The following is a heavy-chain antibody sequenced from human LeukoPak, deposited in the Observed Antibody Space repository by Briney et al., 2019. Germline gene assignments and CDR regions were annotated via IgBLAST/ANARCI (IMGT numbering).Heavy chain of an antibody. CDR1: GFTLGDHA. V-gene: IGHV3-49*04. CDR3: GRGPIELWLHNGIDV. CDR2: IRSRAYRGTT. J-gene: IGHJ6*02. Sequence: GGSLRLSCSTSGFTLGDHAMSWVRQAPGKGLEWVGFIRSRAYRGTTEYAASVRDRFTISRDDSKSIAYLQMNSLKIDDTAVYFCGRGPIELWLHNGIDVWGQGTTATLCS. D-gene: IGHD5-18*01.